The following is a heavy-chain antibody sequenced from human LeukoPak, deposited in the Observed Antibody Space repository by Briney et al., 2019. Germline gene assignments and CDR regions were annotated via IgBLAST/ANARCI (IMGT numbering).Heavy chain of an antibody. V-gene: IGHV3-23*01. Sequence: GGSLRLSCGASGFTFSNYGMSWVRQAPGEGLEWVSAIGGSGDSTNYADSVKGRFTISRDNSKNTLYLQMNSLRVEDTAVYCCARTWSFDYWGQGTLVTVSS. CDR3: ARTWSFDY. CDR2: IGGSGDST. D-gene: IGHD1-14*01. J-gene: IGHJ4*02. CDR1: GFTFSNYG.